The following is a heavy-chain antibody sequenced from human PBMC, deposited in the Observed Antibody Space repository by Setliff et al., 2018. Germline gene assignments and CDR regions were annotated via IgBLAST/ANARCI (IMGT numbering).Heavy chain of an antibody. J-gene: IGHJ4*02. D-gene: IGHD2-2*03. CDR2: ILYDGSNE. V-gene: IGHV3-30*04. CDR3: ARGFGYAAWYYLDY. Sequence: GGSLRLSCEASGFTFSHYPMHWVRQAPGKGLEWVAVILYDGSNEYYADSVKGRFTISRDNSKDTLYLQMNSLRVDDTAVYYCARGFGYAAWYYLDYWGQGTLVTVSS. CDR1: GFTFSHYP.